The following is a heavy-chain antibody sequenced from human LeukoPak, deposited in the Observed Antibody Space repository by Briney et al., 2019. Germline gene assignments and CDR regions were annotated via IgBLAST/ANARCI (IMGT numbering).Heavy chain of an antibody. J-gene: IGHJ5*02. CDR2: IYYSGST. V-gene: IGHV4-59*08. CDR1: GGSISSYY. Sequence: PSETLSLTCTVSGGSISSYYWSWIRQPPGKGLEWIGYIYYSGSTNYNPSLKSRVTISVDTSKNQFSLKLSSVTAADTAVYYCARHTYYYGSGSYSSWGQGTLVTVSS. D-gene: IGHD3-10*01. CDR3: ARHTYYYGSGSYSS.